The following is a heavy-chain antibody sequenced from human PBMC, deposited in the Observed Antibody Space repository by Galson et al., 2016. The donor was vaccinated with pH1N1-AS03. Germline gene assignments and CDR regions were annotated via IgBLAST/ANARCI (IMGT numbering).Heavy chain of an antibody. J-gene: IGHJ2*01. D-gene: IGHD4-17*01. CDR2: IHYNGDT. V-gene: IGHV4-59*01. Sequence: ATLSLTCPVSGDSITHYYWAWIRQPPGKALEWIGNIHYNGDTDYNPSLKSRVTISVDSSKTQFSLKLTSVTAADPAIYYGSREGAFGDTPGGRGTLSLSPQ. CDR3: SREGAFGDTP. CDR1: GDSITHYY.